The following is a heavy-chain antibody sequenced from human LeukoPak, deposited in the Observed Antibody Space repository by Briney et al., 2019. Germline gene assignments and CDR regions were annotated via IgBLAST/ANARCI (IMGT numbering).Heavy chain of an antibody. J-gene: IGHJ4*02. CDR3: ATLPLPGLAY. Sequence: PGGSLRLSCAASGXTFSSYEMNWVRQAPGKGQEWVSYISRSGSTIYYADSVKGRFTISRDNAKNSLYLLMSSLRAEDTAVYYCATLPLPGLAYWGQGTLVTVSS. D-gene: IGHD1-14*01. CDR2: ISRSGSTI. V-gene: IGHV3-48*03. CDR1: GXTFSSYE.